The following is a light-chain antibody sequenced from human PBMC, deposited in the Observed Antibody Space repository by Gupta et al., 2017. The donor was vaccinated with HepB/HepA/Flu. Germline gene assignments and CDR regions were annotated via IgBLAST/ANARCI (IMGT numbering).Light chain of an antibody. V-gene: IGLV2-14*01. Sequence: QSALTQPASVSGSPGQSITISCTVTSSDVGGYNYVSWYQQNPGKAPKLMIYDVSNRPSGVSNRFSGSKSGNTASLTISGLQAEDEADYYCSSYTSGTTYVFGTGTKVTVL. CDR3: SSYTSGTTYV. J-gene: IGLJ1*01. CDR2: DVS. CDR1: SSDVGGYNY.